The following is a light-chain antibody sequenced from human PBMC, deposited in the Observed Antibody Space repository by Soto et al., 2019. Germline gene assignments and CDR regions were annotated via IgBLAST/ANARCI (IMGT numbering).Light chain of an antibody. CDR3: QQYYDYPPLI. CDR2: DAS. Sequence: EIVMTQSPATLSVSPGERATLSCRASRNINRKLAWYQQKPGQAPRLLISDASTRATGIPARFSGSGSGTEFTLTISSLQSEDVAVYYCQQYYDYPPLIFGGGTKVEIK. V-gene: IGKV3-15*01. J-gene: IGKJ4*01. CDR1: RNINRK.